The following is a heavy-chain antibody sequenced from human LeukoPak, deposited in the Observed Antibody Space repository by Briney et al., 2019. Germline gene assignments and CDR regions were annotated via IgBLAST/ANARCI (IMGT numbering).Heavy chain of an antibody. D-gene: IGHD3-22*01. CDR2: IRSDGSNK. V-gene: IGHV3-30*02. Sequence: GGSLRLSCAASGFTFSTYCMHWVRQAPGKGLEWVAFIRSDGSNKYYADSVKGRFTISRDNSQNTLYLQMNSLRAEDTAVYYCAKVPVVAHMSQAYWGQGTLVTVSS. CDR1: GFTFSTYC. J-gene: IGHJ4*02. CDR3: AKVPVVAHMSQAY.